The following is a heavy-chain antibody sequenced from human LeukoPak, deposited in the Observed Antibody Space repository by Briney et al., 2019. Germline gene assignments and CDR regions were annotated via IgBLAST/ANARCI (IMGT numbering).Heavy chain of an antibody. CDR3: ARQRGTMVRGVIFRYFDY. D-gene: IGHD3-10*01. CDR2: IYPGDSDT. CDR1: GYSFTSYW. V-gene: IGHV5-51*01. J-gene: IGHJ4*02. Sequence: GESLKISCKGSGYSFTSYWIGWVRQMPGKGLEWMGIIYPGDSDTRYSPSFQGQVTISADKSISTAYQQWSSLKASDTAMYYCARQRGTMVRGVIFRYFDYWGQGTLVTVSS.